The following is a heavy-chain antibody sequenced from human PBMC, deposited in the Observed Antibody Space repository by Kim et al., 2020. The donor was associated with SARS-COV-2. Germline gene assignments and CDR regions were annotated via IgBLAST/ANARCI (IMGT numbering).Heavy chain of an antibody. CDR1: GFTFSSYG. V-gene: IGHV3-33*01. CDR3: ARDLSANWNYDSGWVDY. D-gene: IGHD1-7*01. J-gene: IGHJ4*02. Sequence: GGSLRLSCAASGFTFSSYGMHWVRQAPGKGLEWVAVIWYDGSNKYYADSVKGRFTISRDNSKNTLYLQMNSLRAEDTAVYYCARDLSANWNYDSGWVDYWGQGTLVTVSS. CDR2: IWYDGSNK.